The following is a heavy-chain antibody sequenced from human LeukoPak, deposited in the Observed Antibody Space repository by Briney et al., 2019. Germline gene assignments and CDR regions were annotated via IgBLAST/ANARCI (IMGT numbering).Heavy chain of an antibody. V-gene: IGHV3-66*01. D-gene: IGHD4-17*01. CDR1: GFTVSSNY. J-gene: IGHJ3*02. Sequence: PGGSLRLSCAASGFTVSSNYMSWVRQAPGKGLEWVSVIYSGGSTYYADSVKVRFTISRDNSKNTLYLQMNSLRAEDTAVYYCARFHDYGDYKGAFDIWGQGTMVTVSS. CDR2: IYSGGST. CDR3: ARFHDYGDYKGAFDI.